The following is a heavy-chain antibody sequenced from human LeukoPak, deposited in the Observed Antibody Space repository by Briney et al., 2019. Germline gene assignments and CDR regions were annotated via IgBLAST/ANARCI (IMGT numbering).Heavy chain of an antibody. CDR3: TTDGYSSSWYDY. J-gene: IGHJ4*02. CDR2: LKSITNGGTT. D-gene: IGHD6-13*01. Sequence: GGSLRLSCEASGITPSNAWMNWVRQAPGKGLEWVGLLKSITNGGTTDYAAPVKGRFTLSRDDSKNTLYLQMNSLKTEDTAVYYCTTDGYSSSWYDYWGQGTLVTVSS. CDR1: GITPSNAW. V-gene: IGHV3-15*01.